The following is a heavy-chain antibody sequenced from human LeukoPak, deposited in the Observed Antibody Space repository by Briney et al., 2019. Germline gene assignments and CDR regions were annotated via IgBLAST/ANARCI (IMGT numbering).Heavy chain of an antibody. CDR1: GFTFSSYV. D-gene: IGHD3-3*01. J-gene: IGHJ4*02. V-gene: IGHV3-23*01. Sequence: GGSLRLSCAVYGFTFSSYVIRWVRQAPGRGLGWVSAISGSGGSKYYADSVKGRFTISRDNTKNTLYLQMNSLRAEDTAVYYCAGYYDFWSGYPVYWGQGTQVTVSS. CDR3: AGYYDFWSGYPVY. CDR2: ISGSGGSK.